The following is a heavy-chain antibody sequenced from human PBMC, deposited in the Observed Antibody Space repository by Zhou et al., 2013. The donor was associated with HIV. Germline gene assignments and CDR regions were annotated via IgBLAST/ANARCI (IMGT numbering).Heavy chain of an antibody. CDR3: AREPAVLTAFDF. CDR2: INPNSGGT. D-gene: IGHD2-21*02. V-gene: IGHV1-2*02. J-gene: IGHJ4*02. Sequence: QVQLVQSGAEVKKPGSSVRVSCKASGGAFGNSAINWLRQAPGQGFEWMGWINPNSGGTNYAQNFQGRVTMTTDTSISTAYMEVSRLTSDDTAVYYCAREPAVLTAFDFWGQGTLVTVSS. CDR1: GGAFGNSA.